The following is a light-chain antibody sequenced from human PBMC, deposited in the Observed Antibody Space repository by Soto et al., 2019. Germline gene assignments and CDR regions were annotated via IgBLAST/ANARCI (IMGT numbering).Light chain of an antibody. Sequence: DIHITHSPSSLSASVGDRVTITCRASQDINNYLAWYQQKPGKVPKLLIYGASTLHSGVPSRFSGSGSGTDFTLTISRLQPGDVATYYCQTYNSAPLTFGGGTKVDIK. CDR2: GAS. J-gene: IGKJ4*01. V-gene: IGKV1-27*01. CDR3: QTYNSAPLT. CDR1: QDINNY.